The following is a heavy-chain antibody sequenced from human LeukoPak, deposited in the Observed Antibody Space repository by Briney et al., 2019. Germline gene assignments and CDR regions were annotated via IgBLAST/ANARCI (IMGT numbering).Heavy chain of an antibody. Sequence: ASAKVSCKASGYTFTSYAMHWVRQAPGQRLEWMGWINAGNGNTKYSQKFQGRVTITRDTSASTAYMELSSLRSEDTAVYYCARVQRIAAAADSIDYWGQGTLVTVSS. V-gene: IGHV1-3*01. CDR1: GYTFTSYA. CDR3: ARVQRIAAAADSIDY. CDR2: INAGNGNT. J-gene: IGHJ4*02. D-gene: IGHD6-13*01.